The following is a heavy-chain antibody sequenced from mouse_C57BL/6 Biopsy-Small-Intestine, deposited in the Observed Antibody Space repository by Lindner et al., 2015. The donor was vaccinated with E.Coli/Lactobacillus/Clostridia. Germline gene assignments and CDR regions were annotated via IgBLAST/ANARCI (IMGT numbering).Heavy chain of an antibody. Sequence: VQLQESGPELVKPGASVKISCKASGYAFSSSWMNWVKQRPEKGLEWIGRIYPGDGDTNYNGKFKGKATLTADKSSSTAYMQLSSLTSEDSAVYFCASGSGYWGQGTLVTVSA. CDR3: ASGSGY. D-gene: IGHD3-2*02. J-gene: IGHJ3*01. CDR1: GYAFSSSW. V-gene: IGHV1-82*01. CDR2: IYPGDGDT.